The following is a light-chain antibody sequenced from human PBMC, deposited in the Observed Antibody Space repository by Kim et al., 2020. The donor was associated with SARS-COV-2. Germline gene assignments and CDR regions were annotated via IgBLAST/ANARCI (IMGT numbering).Light chain of an antibody. Sequence: GDRLTITCRTSQNIRTYLNCYQQRPGKAPKLLIYASSSLQSEVPSRFSGSGSGADFTLTIAGLQADDFATYHCQQTYSNPPTFGGGTKVDIK. CDR2: ASS. CDR1: QNIRTY. CDR3: QQTYSNPPT. J-gene: IGKJ4*01. V-gene: IGKV1-39*01.